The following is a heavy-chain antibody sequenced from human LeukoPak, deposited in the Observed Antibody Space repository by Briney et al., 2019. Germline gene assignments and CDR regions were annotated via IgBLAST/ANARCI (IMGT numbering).Heavy chain of an antibody. CDR2: IYYSGST. CDR3: AANGYYTIEY. Sequence: SETLSLTCTVSGGSISSYYWSWIRQPPGKGLEWIGYIYYSGSTNYNPSLKSRVTISVDKSKNQFSLNFNSMSAADSAVYYCAANGYYTIEYWGQGTLVTVSS. CDR1: GGSISSYY. D-gene: IGHD1-26*01. J-gene: IGHJ4*02. V-gene: IGHV4-59*12.